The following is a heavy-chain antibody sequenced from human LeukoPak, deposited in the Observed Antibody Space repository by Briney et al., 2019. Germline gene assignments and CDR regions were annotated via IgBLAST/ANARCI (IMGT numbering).Heavy chain of an antibody. Sequence: SETLSLTCTVSGGSISSYYWSWIRQPPGKGLEWIGYIYYSGSTNYNPSLKSRVTISVDTSKNQFSLKLSSVTAADTAVYYCARGIMVRGVINPYYYYYYGMDVWGQGTTVTVSS. CDR1: GGSISSYY. V-gene: IGHV4-59*01. CDR3: ARGIMVRGVINPYYYYYYGMDV. J-gene: IGHJ6*02. D-gene: IGHD3-10*01. CDR2: IYYSGST.